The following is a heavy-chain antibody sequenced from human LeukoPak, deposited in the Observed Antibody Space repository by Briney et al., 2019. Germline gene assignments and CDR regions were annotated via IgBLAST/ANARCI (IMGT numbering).Heavy chain of an antibody. CDR3: AREPFDY. J-gene: IGHJ4*02. V-gene: IGHV4-4*02. Sequence: PSGTLSLTCAVSGGSISNSNWWTWVRQPPGKRLEWIGEIYHSGATNYNPSLKSRVTVAVDKSKNQFSLNLTSVTAADTAVYYCAREPFDYWGQGTLVTVSS. CDR1: GGSISNSNW. CDR2: IYHSGAT.